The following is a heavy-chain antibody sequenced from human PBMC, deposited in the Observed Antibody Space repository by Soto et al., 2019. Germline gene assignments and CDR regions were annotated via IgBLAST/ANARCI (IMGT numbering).Heavy chain of an antibody. J-gene: IGHJ3*02. CDR3: ARGYRTMIRGPAAFDI. D-gene: IGHD3-10*01. V-gene: IGHV3-11*01. CDR1: GFTVSDHY. Sequence: QVQLVESGGGLVKPGGSLRLSCAASGFTVSDHYMSWVRQAPGRGLEWVSSISSSGSAMFYADSVKGRFTISRDTAKNSVYLQMNSLRVEDTAVYYCARGYRTMIRGPAAFDIWGRGTVVTVSS. CDR2: ISSSGSAM.